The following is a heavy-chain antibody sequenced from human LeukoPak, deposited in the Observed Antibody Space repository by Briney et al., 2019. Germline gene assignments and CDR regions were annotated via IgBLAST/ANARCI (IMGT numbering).Heavy chain of an antibody. CDR3: AGDLANWGSSFDY. V-gene: IGHV1-69*05. CDR1: GDTFNSYA. J-gene: IGHJ4*02. D-gene: IGHD7-27*01. CDR2: IIPIFATT. Sequence: ASVKVSCKASGDTFNSYAIRWVRQAPGQGLEWMGRIIPIFATTNYAQKFQGRVTITTDESTSTAYMELSSLRSEDTAAYYCAGDLANWGSSFDYWGQGTLVTVSS.